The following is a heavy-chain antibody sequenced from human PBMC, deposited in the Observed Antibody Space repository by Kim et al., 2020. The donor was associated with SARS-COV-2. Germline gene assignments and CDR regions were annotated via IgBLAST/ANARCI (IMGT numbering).Heavy chain of an antibody. CDR2: IIPIFGTA. CDR1: GGTFSSYA. D-gene: IGHD3-10*01. V-gene: IGHV1-69*13. Sequence: SVKVSCKASGGTFSSYAISWVRQASGQGLEWMGGIIPIFGTANYAQKFQGRVTITADESTSTAYMELSSLRSEDTAVYYCARGPITMVRGVIIPLFDYWGQGTLVTVSS. CDR3: ARGPITMVRGVIIPLFDY. J-gene: IGHJ4*02.